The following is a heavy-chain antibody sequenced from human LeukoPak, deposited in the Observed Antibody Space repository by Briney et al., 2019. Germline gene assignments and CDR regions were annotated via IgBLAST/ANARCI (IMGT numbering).Heavy chain of an antibody. CDR1: GFIFRNYA. D-gene: IGHD3-9*01. Sequence: GGSLRLSCAASGFIFRNYAMSWVRQAPGKGLEWVAAITGSGDTTYYADSVKGRFTISRDNSKNTLYVEMNTLRAEDTAVYYCAKWGDYDILTGYYVSDFWGQGTLVTVSS. J-gene: IGHJ4*02. V-gene: IGHV3-23*01. CDR3: AKWGDYDILTGYYVSDF. CDR2: ITGSGDTT.